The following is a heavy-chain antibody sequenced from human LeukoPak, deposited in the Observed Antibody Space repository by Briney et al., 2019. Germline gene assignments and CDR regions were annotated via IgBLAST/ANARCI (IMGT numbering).Heavy chain of an antibody. D-gene: IGHD6-19*01. V-gene: IGHV4-59*08. J-gene: IGHJ4*02. CDR1: GGSMSSYY. CDR2: FFFGGST. CDR3: ARRRYISGQIDY. Sequence: SETLSLTCTVSGGSMSSYYWSWIRQPPGKGLEWIGCFFFGGSTDYNPSLQSRVTISVDTSKNQLSLRVSSVTASDTAVYYCARRRYISGQIDYWGQGTLVTVSS.